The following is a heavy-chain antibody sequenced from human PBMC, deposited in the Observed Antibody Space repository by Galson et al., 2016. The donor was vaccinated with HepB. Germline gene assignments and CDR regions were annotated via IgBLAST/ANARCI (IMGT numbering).Heavy chain of an antibody. V-gene: IGHV2-70*01. Sequence: PALVKPTQTLTLTCTFSGFSLTTDGMCVSWIRQPPGKPLEWLALIDWDDDKYYSPSLQTRLTISKDTSKNQVVLTMTTLDPVDTAACYCARSTLTTVTSSPFGIWGQGTVVTVSS. CDR2: IDWDDDK. CDR3: ARSTLTTVTSSPFGI. CDR1: GFSLTTDGMC. D-gene: IGHD4-17*01. J-gene: IGHJ3*02.